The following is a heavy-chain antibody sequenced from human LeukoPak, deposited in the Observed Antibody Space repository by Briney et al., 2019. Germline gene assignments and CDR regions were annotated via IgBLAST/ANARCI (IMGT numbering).Heavy chain of an antibody. Sequence: ASVKVSCKASGYNFTDYYIHWVRQAPGQGLEWMGWIIPNTGGINYAQKFQDWVTMSSDTSISTAYMELSSLRSDDTAVYYCARGSPSYAQWHFDLWGRGTLVTVSS. V-gene: IGHV1-2*04. D-gene: IGHD2/OR15-2a*01. CDR3: ARGSPSYAQWHFDL. J-gene: IGHJ2*01. CDR1: GYNFTDYY. CDR2: IIPNTGGI.